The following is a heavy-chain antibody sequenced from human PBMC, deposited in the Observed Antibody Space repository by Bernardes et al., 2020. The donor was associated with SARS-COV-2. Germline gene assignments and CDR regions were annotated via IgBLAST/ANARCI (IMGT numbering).Heavy chain of an antibody. CDR1: GFTFRSSW. J-gene: IGHJ6*02. CDR2: IKQDGSEK. CDR3: ARDGLYYDILTGYYAWGDYYYGMDV. D-gene: IGHD3-9*01. Sequence: GGSLRLSCAASGFTFRSSWMSWVRQAPGKGLEWVANIKQDGSEKYYVDSVKGRFTISRDNAKNSLYLQMNSLRAEDTAVYYCARDGLYYDILTGYYAWGDYYYGMDVWGQGTTVTGSS. V-gene: IGHV3-7*01.